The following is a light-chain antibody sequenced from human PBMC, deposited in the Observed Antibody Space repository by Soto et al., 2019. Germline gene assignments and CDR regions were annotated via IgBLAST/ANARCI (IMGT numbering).Light chain of an antibody. CDR3: SRYAVSSNG. J-gene: IGLJ1*01. V-gene: IGLV2-8*01. CDR2: EVN. Sequence: QSVLTQPPSASGSPGQSVAISCTGTSSDVGGYNYVSWYQHHPGKAPKLMIYEVNNRPSGVPDRFSGSKSGNTASLTVSGLQAYDEADYYSSRYAVSSNGFRTRTKV. CDR1: SSDVGGYNY.